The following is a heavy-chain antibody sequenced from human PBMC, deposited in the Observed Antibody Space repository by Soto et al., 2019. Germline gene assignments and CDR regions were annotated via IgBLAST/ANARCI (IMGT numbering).Heavy chain of an antibody. V-gene: IGHV3-33*01. CDR1: GFTFSSYG. D-gene: IGHD4-17*01. CDR2: IWYDGSNK. CDR3: ARDLRPYGDRPNNWFDP. Sequence: QVQLVESGGGVVQPGRSLRLSFAASGFTFSSYGKHWVRQAPGKGLEWVAVIWYDGSNKYYADSVKGRFTISRDNSKNTLYLQMNSLRAEDTAVYYCARDLRPYGDRPNNWFDPWGQGTLVTVSS. J-gene: IGHJ5*02.